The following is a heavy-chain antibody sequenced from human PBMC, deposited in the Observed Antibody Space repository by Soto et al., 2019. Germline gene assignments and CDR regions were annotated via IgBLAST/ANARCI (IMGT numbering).Heavy chain of an antibody. J-gene: IGHJ6*02. CDR2: ISSSSSYI. V-gene: IGHV3-21*06. D-gene: IGHD2-15*01. CDR1: GFTFSSYS. CDR3: ERAYCSVGSCYSGGAYYGMDV. Sequence: VQLVESGGGLVKPGGSLRLTCAASGFTFSSYSMNWVRQAPGKGLEWVSSISSSSSYIYYADSVKGRFTISRDNAKNSLYLQTNSLRAEDTAVYYFERAYCSVGSCYSGGAYYGMDVCGQGTTVTVSS.